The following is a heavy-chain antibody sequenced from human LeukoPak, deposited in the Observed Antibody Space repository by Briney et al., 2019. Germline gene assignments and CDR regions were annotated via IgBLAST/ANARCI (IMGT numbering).Heavy chain of an antibody. CDR1: GFTFSSYA. CDR3: ARAGGLYYDSSGAFDY. Sequence: TGGSLRLSCAASGFTFSSYAMSWVRQAPGKGLEWVSAISGSGGSTYYADSVKGRFTISRDNSKNTLYLQMNSLRAEDTAVYYCARAGGLYYDSSGAFDYWGQGTLVTVSS. D-gene: IGHD3-22*01. J-gene: IGHJ4*02. V-gene: IGHV3-23*01. CDR2: ISGSGGST.